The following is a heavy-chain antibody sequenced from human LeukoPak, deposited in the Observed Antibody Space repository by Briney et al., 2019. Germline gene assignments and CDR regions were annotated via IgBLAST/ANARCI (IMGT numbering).Heavy chain of an antibody. J-gene: IGHJ4*02. D-gene: IGHD6-19*01. Sequence: GGSLRLSCAASGFTFSSYEMNWVRQAPGKGLEWVSYISSSGSTIYYADSVKGRFTVSRDNAKNSLYLQMNSLRAEDTAVYYCAKEDRQQWLVDYWGQGTLVTVSS. CDR3: AKEDRQQWLVDY. CDR2: ISSSGSTI. V-gene: IGHV3-48*03. CDR1: GFTFSSYE.